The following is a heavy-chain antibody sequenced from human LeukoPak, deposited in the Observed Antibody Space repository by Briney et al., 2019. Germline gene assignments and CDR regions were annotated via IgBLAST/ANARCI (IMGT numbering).Heavy chain of an antibody. V-gene: IGHV3-21*01. Sequence: GGSLRLSCAASGFIFSSYTLNWVRQAPGKGLEWVSSISSSSSYIYYADSMKGRFTISRDNARNSLYLQMNSLRAEDTAMYFCARDQVSSSWYGTYYYYYMDVWGKGTTVTVSS. J-gene: IGHJ6*03. CDR2: ISSSSSYI. CDR3: ARDQVSSSWYGTYYYYYMDV. D-gene: IGHD6-13*01. CDR1: GFIFSSYT.